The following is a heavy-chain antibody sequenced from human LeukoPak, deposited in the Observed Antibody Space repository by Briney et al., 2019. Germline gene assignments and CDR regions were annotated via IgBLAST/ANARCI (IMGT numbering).Heavy chain of an antibody. D-gene: IGHD1-26*01. CDR3: AKDIRRYSGSYFDY. V-gene: IGHV3-9*01. J-gene: IGHJ4*02. CDR2: ISWNSGSI. Sequence: GGSLRLSCAASGFTFDDYAMHWVRQAPGKGLEWVSGISWNSGSIGYADSVKGRFTISRDNAKNSLYLQMNSLRAEDTALYYCAKDIRRYSGSYFDYWGQGTLATVSS. CDR1: GFTFDDYA.